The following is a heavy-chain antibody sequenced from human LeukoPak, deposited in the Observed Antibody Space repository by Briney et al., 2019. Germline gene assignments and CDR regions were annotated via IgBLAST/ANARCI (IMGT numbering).Heavy chain of an antibody. D-gene: IGHD5-12*01. J-gene: IGHJ3*02. V-gene: IGHV3-11*04. CDR3: ASCVGYSGYVRDASDI. CDR2: ISSSGSTI. CDR1: GFTFSDYY. Sequence: GGSLRLSCAASGFTFSDYYMSWIRQAPGKGLEWVSYISSSGSTIYYADSVKGRFTISRDNAKNSLYLQMNSLRAEDTAVYYCASCVGYSGYVRDASDIWGQGTMVTVSS.